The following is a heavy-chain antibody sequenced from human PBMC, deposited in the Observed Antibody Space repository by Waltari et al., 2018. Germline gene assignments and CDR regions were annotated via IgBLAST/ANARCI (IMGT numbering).Heavy chain of an antibody. CDR1: GYTFTSYA. V-gene: IGHV1-3*01. Sequence: QVQLVQSGADVKKPGAAVKVSCKASGYTFTSYAMHCVRQAPGQRLEWMGWINAGNGNTKYSQKVQGRVTITRDTSASTAYMELSSLRSEDTAVYYCARDPIGSSRPYYFDYWGQGTLVTVSS. J-gene: IGHJ4*02. CDR2: INAGNGNT. D-gene: IGHD6-13*01. CDR3: ARDPIGSSRPYYFDY.